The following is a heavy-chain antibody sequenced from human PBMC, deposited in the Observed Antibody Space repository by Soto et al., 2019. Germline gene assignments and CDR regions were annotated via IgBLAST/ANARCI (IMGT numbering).Heavy chain of an antibody. V-gene: IGHV3-30-3*01. CDR3: ARAPRRTDNYYYGMDV. CDR1: GFTFSSYA. CDR2: ISYDGSNK. J-gene: IGHJ6*02. D-gene: IGHD1-1*01. Sequence: QVQLVESGGGVVQPGRSLRLSCAASGFTFSSYAMHWVRQVPGKGLEWVAVISYDGSNKYYADSVKGRFTISRDNSKNTLYLQMNSLRAEDTAVYYCARAPRRTDNYYYGMDVWGQGTTVTVSS.